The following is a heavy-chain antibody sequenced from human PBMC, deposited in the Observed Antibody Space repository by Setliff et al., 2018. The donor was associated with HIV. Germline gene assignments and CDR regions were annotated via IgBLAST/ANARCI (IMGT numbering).Heavy chain of an antibody. CDR3: ARGPPSQVDY. J-gene: IGHJ4*02. V-gene: IGHV7-4-1*02. Sequence: ASVKVSCKASGYTFTNYAINWVRQAPGQGLEWMGWINTDTGNPTYAQGFTGRLVFSLDTSVNTAYLQISSLKTEDSAVYCCARGPPSQVDYWGQGTLVTVSS. CDR2: INTDTGNP. CDR1: GYTFTNYA.